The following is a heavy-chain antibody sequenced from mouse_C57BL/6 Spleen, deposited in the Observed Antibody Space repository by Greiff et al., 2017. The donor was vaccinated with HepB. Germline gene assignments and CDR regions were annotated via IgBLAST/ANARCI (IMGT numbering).Heavy chain of an antibody. V-gene: IGHV5-4*01. CDR2: ISDGGSYT. D-gene: IGHD2-10*02. CDR3: ARDLGYGNYKFAY. J-gene: IGHJ3*01. CDR1: GFTFSSYA. Sequence: EVQRVESGGGLVKPGGSLKLSCAASGFTFSSYAMSWVRQTPEKRLEWVATISDGGSYTYYPDNVKGRFTISRDNAKNNLYLQMSHLKSEDTAMYYCARDLGYGNYKFAYWGQGTLVTVSA.